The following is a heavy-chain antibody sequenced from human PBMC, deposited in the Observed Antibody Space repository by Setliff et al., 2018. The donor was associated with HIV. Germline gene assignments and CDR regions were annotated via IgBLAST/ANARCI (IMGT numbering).Heavy chain of an antibody. V-gene: IGHV4-34*01. Sequence: SETLSLTCAVYGGSFSGFYWTFIRQSPGKGLEWIGEVTHSGTTTYDPSLKRRITISVDTSKNQFSLKLTSVTAADMGVYYCARGRKKTLAVSGTRYFDFLCQGTLVTVSS. D-gene: IGHD6-19*01. J-gene: IGHJ4*02. CDR2: VTHSGTT. CDR1: GGSFSGFY. CDR3: ARGRKKTLAVSGTRYFDF.